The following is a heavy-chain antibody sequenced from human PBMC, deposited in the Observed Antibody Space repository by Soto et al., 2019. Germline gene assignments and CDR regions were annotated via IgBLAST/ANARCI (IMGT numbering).Heavy chain of an antibody. V-gene: IGHV3-23*01. J-gene: IGHJ3*02. CDR1: GFTFSSYA. Sequence: EVQLLESGGGLVQPGGSLRLSCAASGFTFSSYAMSWVRQAPGNGLEWVSAISGSGGSTYYADSVKGRFTISRDNYKNRLYLQMNSRRAEDTAVDYCAKVMGLVVVAAAQGTGAFDIWGQGTMVTVSS. CDR3: AKVMGLVVVAAAQGTGAFDI. D-gene: IGHD2-15*01. CDR2: ISGSGGST.